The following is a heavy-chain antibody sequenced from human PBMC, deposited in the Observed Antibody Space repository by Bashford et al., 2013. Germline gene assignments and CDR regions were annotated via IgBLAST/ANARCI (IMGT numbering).Heavy chain of an antibody. CDR2: HPYLWLQ. CDR3: ARARITMVRGVIVGHWFDP. Sequence: SVKVVLQGVLGGDLQQLCYQLGCDRPLDKGLSGWRDHPYLWLQQTNAQKSQGRVTITRDTSASTAYMELSSLRSEDTAVYYCARARITMVRGVIVGHWFDPWGQGTLVTVSS. CDR1: GGDLQQLC. J-gene: IGHJ5*02. V-gene: IGHV1-69*05. D-gene: IGHD3-10*01.